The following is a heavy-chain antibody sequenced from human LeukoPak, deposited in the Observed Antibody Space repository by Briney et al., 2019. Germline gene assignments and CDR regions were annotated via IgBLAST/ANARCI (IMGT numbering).Heavy chain of an antibody. J-gene: IGHJ4*02. CDR3: ARDLTVRGVKLGY. CDR2: ISAYNGNT. CDR1: GYTFTSYG. D-gene: IGHD3-10*01. V-gene: IGHV1-18*01. Sequence: ASVKVSCKAAGYTFTSYGISWVRQAPGQGLEWMGWISAYNGNTNYAQKLQGRVTMATDTCTSTAYMELRSLRSDDTAVYYCARDLTVRGVKLGYWGQGTLVTVSS.